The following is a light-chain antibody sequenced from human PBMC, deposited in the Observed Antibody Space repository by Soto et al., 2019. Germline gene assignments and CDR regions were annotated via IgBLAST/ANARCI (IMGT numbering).Light chain of an antibody. CDR1: QSVSSSY. CDR2: GAS. V-gene: IGKV3-20*01. CDR3: QQYGSSPL. Sequence: EIVLTQSPGTLSLSPGERATLSCRASQSVSSSYLAWYQQKPGQAPRHLIYGASSRATGIPDRFSGSGSGTDFTLTISRLEPEDFAVYYCQQYGSSPLFGPGTKVDIK. J-gene: IGKJ3*01.